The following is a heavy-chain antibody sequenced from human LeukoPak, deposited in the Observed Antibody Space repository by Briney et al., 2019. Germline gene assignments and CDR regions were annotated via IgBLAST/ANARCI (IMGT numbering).Heavy chain of an antibody. J-gene: IGHJ4*02. CDR3: ARGKYNWNGGYFDY. Sequence: GGSLRLSCAASGFTFSSYAMHWVRQAPGKGLEWVAVISYDGSNKYYADSVKGRFTISRDNSKNTLYLQMDSLRAEDTAVYYCARGKYNWNGGYFDYWGQGTLVTVSS. CDR2: ISYDGSNK. CDR1: GFTFSSYA. V-gene: IGHV3-30-3*01. D-gene: IGHD1-20*01.